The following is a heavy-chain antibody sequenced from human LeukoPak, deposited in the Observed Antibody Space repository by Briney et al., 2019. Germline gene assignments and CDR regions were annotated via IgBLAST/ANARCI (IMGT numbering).Heavy chain of an antibody. V-gene: IGHV1-18*01. CDR2: ISAPNGNT. CDR1: GYTFISYG. Sequence: ASVKVSCKASGYTFISYGISWVRQAPGQGLQWLGWISAPNGNTNYAQKFRDRVTMSTDTSTGTAYLDVRSLTSDDTAVYYCARDHSNWNYAPDFWGQGTLVIVSS. J-gene: IGHJ4*02. D-gene: IGHD1-7*01. CDR3: ARDHSNWNYAPDF.